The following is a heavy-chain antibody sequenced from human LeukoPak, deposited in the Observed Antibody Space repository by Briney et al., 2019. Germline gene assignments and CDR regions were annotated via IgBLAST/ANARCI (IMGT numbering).Heavy chain of an antibody. CDR2: IYYSGST. V-gene: IGHV4-31*03. CDR1: GGSISSGGYY. CDR3: ARVGVVGAYFDY. J-gene: IGHJ4*02. D-gene: IGHD1-26*01. Sequence: SETLSLTCTVSGGSISSGGYYWSWLRQHPGKGLEWIGYIYYSGSTYYNPSLKSRVTISVDTSKNQFSLKLSSVTAADTAVYYCARVGVVGAYFDYWGQGTLVTVSS.